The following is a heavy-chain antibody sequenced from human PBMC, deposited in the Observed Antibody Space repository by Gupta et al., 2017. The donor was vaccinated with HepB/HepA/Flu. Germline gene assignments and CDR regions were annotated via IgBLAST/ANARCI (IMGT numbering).Heavy chain of an antibody. CDR3: ARRQQLVKIYYYYGMDV. J-gene: IGHJ6*02. Sequence: EVQLVESGGGLVKPGGSLRLSCAASGFPFSSYRMNWVRQAPGKGLEWVSSISSSSSYIYYADSVKGRFTISRDNAKNSLYLQMNSLRAEDTAVYYCARRQQLVKIYYYYGMDVWGQGTTVTVSS. V-gene: IGHV3-21*01. CDR2: ISSSSSYI. CDR1: GFPFSSYR. D-gene: IGHD6-13*01.